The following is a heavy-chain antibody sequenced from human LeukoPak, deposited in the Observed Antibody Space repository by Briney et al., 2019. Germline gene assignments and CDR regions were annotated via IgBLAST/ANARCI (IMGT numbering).Heavy chain of an antibody. CDR1: GFTFSSYA. J-gene: IGHJ4*02. CDR2: ISGSGGST. CDR3: AKDRYDFWSGYYPQYYFDY. D-gene: IGHD3-3*01. Sequence: PGGSLRLSCAASGFTFSSYAMSRVRQAPGKGLEWVSAISGSGGSTYYADSVKGRFTISRDNSKNTLYLQMNSLRAEDTAVYYCAKDRYDFWSGYYPQYYFDYWGQGTLVTVSS. V-gene: IGHV3-23*01.